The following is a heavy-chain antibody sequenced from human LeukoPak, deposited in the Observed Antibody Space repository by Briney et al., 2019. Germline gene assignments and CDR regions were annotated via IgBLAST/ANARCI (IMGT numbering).Heavy chain of an antibody. Sequence: SETLSLTCAVYGGSFSGYYWSWIRQPPGKGLEWIGEINHSGSINYNPSLKSRVTISVDTSKNQLSLKLSSVTAADTAVYYCARDSGYSSGWYLRRGMDVWGQGTTGTVSS. CDR2: INHSGSI. J-gene: IGHJ6*02. D-gene: IGHD6-19*01. V-gene: IGHV4-34*01. CDR1: GGSFSGYY. CDR3: ARDSGYSSGWYLRRGMDV.